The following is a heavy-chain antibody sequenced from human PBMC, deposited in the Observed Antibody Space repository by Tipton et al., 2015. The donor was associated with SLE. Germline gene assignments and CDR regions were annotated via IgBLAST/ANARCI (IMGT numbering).Heavy chain of an antibody. V-gene: IGHV4-59*01. CDR1: GVAFHGYW. CDR3: ARTDSGNDLFVFDS. J-gene: IGHJ4*02. CDR2: IYYTGST. D-gene: IGHD1-26*01. Sequence: LRLSCTVSGVAFHGYWMSWVRQTPGKGLEYIGFIYYTGSTSYSPSLKSRLTISVDTSKNQFSLKLNSVTAADTAVYYCARTDSGNDLFVFDSWGLGTLVTVSS.